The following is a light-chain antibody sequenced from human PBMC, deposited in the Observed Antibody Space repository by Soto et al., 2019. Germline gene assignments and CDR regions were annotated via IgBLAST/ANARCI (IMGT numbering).Light chain of an antibody. CDR2: DFI. Sequence: QSALTQPPSASGSPGQSVTISFTVTSSDVVGYNCVSLYQQHPFKAPKLMIYDFINLPSLFSNRFSVSNSGNTSSLTIPLLXSEDEADYYCSPYKSSSTLVVFGGGTKVTVL. V-gene: IGLV2-14*01. J-gene: IGLJ2*01. CDR3: SPYKSSSTLVV. CDR1: SSDVVGYNC.